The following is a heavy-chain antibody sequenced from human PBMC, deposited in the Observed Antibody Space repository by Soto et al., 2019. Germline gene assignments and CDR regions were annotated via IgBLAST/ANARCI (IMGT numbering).Heavy chain of an antibody. J-gene: IGHJ4*02. CDR1: GFTFSSYS. V-gene: IGHV3-21*01. CDR3: ARDLGGDGYKYYFDY. CDR2: ISSSSSYI. D-gene: IGHD5-12*01. Sequence: GGSLRLSCAASGFTFSSYSMNWVRQAPGKGLEWVSSISSSSSYIYYADSVKGRFTISRDNAKNSLYLQMNSLRAEDTAVYYCARDLGGDGYKYYFDYWGQGTLVTVSS.